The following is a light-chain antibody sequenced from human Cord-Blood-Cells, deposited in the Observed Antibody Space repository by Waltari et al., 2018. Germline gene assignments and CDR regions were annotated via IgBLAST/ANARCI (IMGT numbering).Light chain of an antibody. Sequence: IVMTQSPDSLAVSVGERATINCKSSQSVLYSSNNKNYLAWYQQKPGQPPKLLIYWASTRESGVPDRFSGSGSGTDFTLTISSLQAEDVAVYYCQQYYSTPWTFGQGTKVEIK. V-gene: IGKV4-1*01. J-gene: IGKJ1*01. CDR3: QQYYSTPWT. CDR2: WAS. CDR1: QSVLYSSNNKNY.